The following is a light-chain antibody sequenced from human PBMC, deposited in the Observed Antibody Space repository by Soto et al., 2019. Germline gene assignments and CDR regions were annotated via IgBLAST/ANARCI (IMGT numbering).Light chain of an antibody. Sequence: EIVMTQSPATLSVSPGERATLSCRASQSVSSNLAWYQQKPGQAPRLLIYGASTRATGIPARFSGSGSGTEFTIKISRMQSEDFEVYYCQQYNNWPRKFCQGTKV. CDR3: QQYNNWPRK. CDR2: GAS. V-gene: IGKV3-15*01. CDR1: QSVSSN. J-gene: IGKJ1*01.